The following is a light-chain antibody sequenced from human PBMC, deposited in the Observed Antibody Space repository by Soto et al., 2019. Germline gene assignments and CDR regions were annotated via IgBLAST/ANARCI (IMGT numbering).Light chain of an antibody. CDR3: MQGTHWPWT. CDR2: EVS. Sequence: DVVMTQSPLSLPVTLGQPASISCRSSESLIHSDGSTYLSWFQQRPGQSPRRLIYEVSDRDSGVRDRFSGSGSGTDFTLKISRVEAEDVGVYYCMQGTHWPWTFGQGTEVEIK. CDR1: ESLIHSDGSTY. V-gene: IGKV2-30*02. J-gene: IGKJ1*01.